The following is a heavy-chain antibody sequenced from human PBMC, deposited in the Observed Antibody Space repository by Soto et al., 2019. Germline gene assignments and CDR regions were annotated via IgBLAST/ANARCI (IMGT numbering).Heavy chain of an antibody. CDR3: ASLPLVVVAATPEDAFDI. CDR2: ISAYNGNT. CDR1: GYTFTSYG. Sequence: GASVKVSCKASGYTFTSYGISWVRQAPGQGLEWMGWISAYNGNTNYAQKHQGRVTMTTDTSTSTAYMELRSLRSDDTAVFYCASLPLVVVAATPEDAFDIWGQGTMVTVSS. J-gene: IGHJ3*02. V-gene: IGHV1-18*01. D-gene: IGHD2-15*01.